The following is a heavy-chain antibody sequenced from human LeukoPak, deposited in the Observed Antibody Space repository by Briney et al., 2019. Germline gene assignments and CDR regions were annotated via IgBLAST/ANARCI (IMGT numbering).Heavy chain of an antibody. CDR3: ARVDLAVAGRDY. Sequence: GGSLRLSCAASGFTFSSYEMNWVRQAPGKGLEWVSYISSSGSTIYYADSVKGRFTISRDNAKNSLYLQMNSLKAEDTAVYYCARVDLAVAGRDYWGQGTLVTVSS. J-gene: IGHJ4*02. CDR2: ISSSGSTI. D-gene: IGHD6-19*01. V-gene: IGHV3-48*03. CDR1: GFTFSSYE.